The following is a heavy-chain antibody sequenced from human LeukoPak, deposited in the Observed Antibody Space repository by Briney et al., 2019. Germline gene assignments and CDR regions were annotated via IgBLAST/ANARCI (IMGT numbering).Heavy chain of an antibody. Sequence: GGSLRLSCAASGFTFSSYAMSWVRQAPGKGLEWVSVISGSGGSTYYAESVKGRFTIARDNSKNTLYLQMNSLRAEDTAVYYCARTGIVAADPYYFDYWGQGTLVTVSS. D-gene: IGHD6-13*01. V-gene: IGHV3-23*01. CDR2: ISGSGGST. CDR1: GFTFSSYA. CDR3: ARTGIVAADPYYFDY. J-gene: IGHJ4*02.